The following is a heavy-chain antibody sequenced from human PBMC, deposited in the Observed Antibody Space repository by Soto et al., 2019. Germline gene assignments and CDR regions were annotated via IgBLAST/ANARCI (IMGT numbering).Heavy chain of an antibody. D-gene: IGHD6-19*01. V-gene: IGHV3-66*01. CDR1: GFTVSSNY. CDR3: ARGKAVAGTNGAFDI. J-gene: IGHJ3*02. Sequence: GGSLRLSCAASGFTVSSNYMTWVRQAPGKGLEWVSIIYSSGSIYYADSVKGRFTISRDNSKNTVYLQMNSLRAEDTAVYCCARGKAVAGTNGAFDIWGQGTMVTVSS. CDR2: IYSSGSI.